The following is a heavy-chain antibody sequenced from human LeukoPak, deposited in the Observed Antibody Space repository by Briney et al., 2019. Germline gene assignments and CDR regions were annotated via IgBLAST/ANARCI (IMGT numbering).Heavy chain of an antibody. Sequence: GGSLRLSCAASGFTFSSYGMSWVRQAPGKGLEWVSYISSAGITIYYADSVKGRFTVSRDNAKNSLYLQMNSLRAEDTAVYFCARVNYDILTGVDAFDIWGQGTMVTVSS. D-gene: IGHD3-9*01. CDR2: ISSAGITI. V-gene: IGHV3-48*04. J-gene: IGHJ3*02. CDR3: ARVNYDILTGVDAFDI. CDR1: GFTFSSYG.